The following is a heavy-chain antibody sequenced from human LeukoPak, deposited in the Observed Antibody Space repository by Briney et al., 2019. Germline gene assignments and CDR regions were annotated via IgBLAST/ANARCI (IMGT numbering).Heavy chain of an antibody. J-gene: IGHJ5*02. Sequence: PGGSLRLSCAASGFTFSTYALGWVRQSPGKGLEWVSVINTSGGGTYYPESVQGRFTISRDNTKDTLYLQMNSLRVEDTAVYYCARNWRPDTWGQGTLVTVSS. CDR2: INTSGGGT. CDR1: GFTFSTYA. CDR3: ARNWRPDT. D-gene: IGHD3-3*01. V-gene: IGHV3-23*01.